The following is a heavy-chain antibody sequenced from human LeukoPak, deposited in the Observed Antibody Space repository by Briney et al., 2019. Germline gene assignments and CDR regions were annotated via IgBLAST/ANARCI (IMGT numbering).Heavy chain of an antibody. V-gene: IGHV3-23*01. CDR2: IGYTGDST. Sequence: GGSLRLSCAASGFTFSSYAMNWVRQAPGKGMEWVSGIGYTGDSTFYADSVKGRFTVSRDSSKNTLFLHMNSLRAEDTALYYCAKSPTVDAAFDIWGQGTMVTVSS. D-gene: IGHD4-23*01. CDR1: GFTFSSYA. CDR3: AKSPTVDAAFDI. J-gene: IGHJ3*02.